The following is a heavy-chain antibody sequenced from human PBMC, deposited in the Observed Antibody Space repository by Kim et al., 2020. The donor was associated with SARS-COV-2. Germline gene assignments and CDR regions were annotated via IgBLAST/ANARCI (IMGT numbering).Heavy chain of an antibody. J-gene: IGHJ3*02. CDR2: ISSSSSYI. V-gene: IGHV3-21*04. CDR1: GFTFSSYS. CDR3: ARDRRPAPSTYDAFDI. Sequence: GGSLRLSCAASGFTFSSYSMNWVRQAPGKGLEWVSSISSSSSYIYYADSVKGRFTISRDNAKNSLYLQMNSLRAEDTAVYYCARDRRPAPSTYDAFDIWGQGTIVTVSS.